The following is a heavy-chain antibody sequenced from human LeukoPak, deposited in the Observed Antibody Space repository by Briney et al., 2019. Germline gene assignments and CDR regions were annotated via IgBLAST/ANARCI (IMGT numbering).Heavy chain of an antibody. Sequence: GGSLRLSCVASGFTFSNYWMHWVRQDAGKGPLWVARISNDGTSTTYADSAQGRFSISRDNAKNTLYLQMNSLSAEDTAVYSCARDPTIIMVRGVFHVGYFDYWGLGTLVTVSS. CDR1: GFTFSNYW. D-gene: IGHD3-10*01. V-gene: IGHV3-74*01. CDR3: ARDPTIIMVRGVFHVGYFDY. CDR2: ISNDGTST. J-gene: IGHJ4*02.